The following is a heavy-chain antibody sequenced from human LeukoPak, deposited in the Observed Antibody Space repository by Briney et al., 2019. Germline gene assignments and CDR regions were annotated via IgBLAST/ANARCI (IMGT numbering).Heavy chain of an antibody. J-gene: IGHJ6*02. Sequence: SGGSLRLSCAASGFTFSSYTMHWVRQAPGKGLEWVAVISHDGSNKYYADSVKGRFTISRDNSKNTLYLQMNSLRAEDTAVYYCAREVMLEYYYYGMDVWGQGTTVTVSS. CDR2: ISHDGSNK. CDR3: AREVMLEYYYYGMDV. V-gene: IGHV3-30-3*01. CDR1: GFTFSSYT. D-gene: IGHD3-3*01.